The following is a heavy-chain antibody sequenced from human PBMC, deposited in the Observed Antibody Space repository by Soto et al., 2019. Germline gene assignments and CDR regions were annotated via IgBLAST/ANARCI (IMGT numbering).Heavy chain of an antibody. D-gene: IGHD5-12*01. CDR2: IIPIFGTA. Sequence: SVKVSCKASGGTFSSYAISWVRQAPGQGLEWMGGIIPIFGTANYAQKFQGRVTITADKSTSTAYMELSSPRSEDTAVYYCARDWEWLRLNYYCGMDVWGQGTTVTVSS. V-gene: IGHV1-69*06. J-gene: IGHJ6*02. CDR3: ARDWEWLRLNYYCGMDV. CDR1: GGTFSSYA.